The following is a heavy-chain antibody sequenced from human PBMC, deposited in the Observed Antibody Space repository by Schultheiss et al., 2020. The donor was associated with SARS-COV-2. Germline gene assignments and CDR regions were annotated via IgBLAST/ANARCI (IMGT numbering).Heavy chain of an antibody. CDR1: GFTFSSYG. CDR2: IWYDGSNK. Sequence: GGSLRLSCAASGFTFSSYGMHWVRQAPGKGLEWVAVIWYDGSNKYYADSVKGRFTISRDNSKNTLYLQMNSLRAEDTAVYYCAKGPEPTTVTTPFDYWGQGTLVTVSS. V-gene: IGHV3-33*06. J-gene: IGHJ4*02. D-gene: IGHD4-17*01. CDR3: AKGPEPTTVTTPFDY.